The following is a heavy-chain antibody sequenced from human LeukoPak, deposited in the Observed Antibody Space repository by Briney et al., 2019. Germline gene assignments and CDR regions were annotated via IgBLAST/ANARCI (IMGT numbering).Heavy chain of an antibody. D-gene: IGHD5-18*01. Sequence: PSETLSLTCTVSGGSISGYYWNWIRQPAGKGREWIGRIYTSVSTNYNPSHKSRVTMSVDTSKNQFSLKLFSVTAADTAVYYCARDLGGYNYGYSFDYWGQGTLVTVSS. CDR3: ARDLGGYNYGYSFDY. V-gene: IGHV4-4*07. CDR2: IYTSVST. CDR1: GGSISGYY. J-gene: IGHJ4*02.